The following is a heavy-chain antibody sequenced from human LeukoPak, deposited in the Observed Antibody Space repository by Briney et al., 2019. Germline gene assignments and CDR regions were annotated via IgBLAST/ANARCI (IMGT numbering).Heavy chain of an antibody. CDR3: ARVELKHNWFDP. D-gene: IGHD1-1*01. Sequence: SETLSLTCTVSGGSISSYYWSWIRQPPGKGLEWIGYIYYSGSTNYNPSLKSRVTISVDTSNNQFSLQLSSVTAADTAVYYCARVELKHNWFDPWGQGTLVTVSS. V-gene: IGHV4-59*01. CDR1: GGSISSYY. CDR2: IYYSGST. J-gene: IGHJ5*02.